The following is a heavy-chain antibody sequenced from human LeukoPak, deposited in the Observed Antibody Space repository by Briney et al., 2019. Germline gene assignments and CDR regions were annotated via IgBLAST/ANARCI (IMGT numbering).Heavy chain of an antibody. J-gene: IGHJ3*02. CDR3: ARGGTVVPAAPDAFDI. V-gene: IGHV1-69*02. CDR2: IIPILGIA. D-gene: IGHD2-2*01. Sequence: SVKVSCKASGGTFSSYTISWVRQAPGQELEWMGRIIPILGIANYAQKFQGRVTITAEKSTSTAYMELSSLRSEDTAVYYCARGGTVVPAAPDAFDIWGQGTMVTVSS. CDR1: GGTFSSYT.